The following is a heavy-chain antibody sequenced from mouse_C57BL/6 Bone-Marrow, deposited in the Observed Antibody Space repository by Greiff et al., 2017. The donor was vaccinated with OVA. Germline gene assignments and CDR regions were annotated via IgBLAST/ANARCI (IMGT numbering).Heavy chain of an antibody. V-gene: IGHV14-4*01. D-gene: IGHD2-1*01. CDR1: GFNIKDDY. Sequence: VQLQQSGAELVRPGASVKLSCTASGFNIKDDYMHWVKQRPEQGLEWIGWIDPENGDTEYASKLQGKATITADTSSNTAYLQLSSLTSEDTAVYYFTTSGNYWGAMDYWGQGTSVTVSS. CDR3: TTSGNYWGAMDY. J-gene: IGHJ4*01. CDR2: IDPENGDT.